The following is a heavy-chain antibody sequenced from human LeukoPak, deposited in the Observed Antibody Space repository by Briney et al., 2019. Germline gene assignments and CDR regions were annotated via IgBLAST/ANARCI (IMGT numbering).Heavy chain of an antibody. D-gene: IGHD4-23*01. J-gene: IGHJ5*02. CDR1: GGSFSGYY. Sequence: SETLSLTCAVYGGSFSGYYWSWIRQPPGKGLEWIGEINHSGSTNYNPSLKSRVTISVDTSKNQFSLKLSSVTAADTAVYYCARHTTVDNWFDPWGQGTLVTVSS. V-gene: IGHV4-34*01. CDR3: ARHTTVDNWFDP. CDR2: INHSGST.